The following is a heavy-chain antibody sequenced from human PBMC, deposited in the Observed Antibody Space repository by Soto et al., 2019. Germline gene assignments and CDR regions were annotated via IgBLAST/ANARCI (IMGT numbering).Heavy chain of an antibody. CDR3: AKDRSITMIVGVITDAFDI. J-gene: IGHJ3*02. V-gene: IGHV3-23*01. D-gene: IGHD3-22*01. CDR1: GFTFSSYA. Sequence: GGSLRLSCAASGFTFSSYAMSWVRQAPGKGLEWVSAISGSGGSTYYADSVKGRFTISRDNSKNTLYRQMNSLRAEDTAVYYCAKDRSITMIVGVITDAFDIWGQGTMVTVSS. CDR2: ISGSGGST.